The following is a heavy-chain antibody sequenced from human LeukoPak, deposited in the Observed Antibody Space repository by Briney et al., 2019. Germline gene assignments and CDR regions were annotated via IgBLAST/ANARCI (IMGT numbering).Heavy chain of an antibody. Sequence: SETLSLTCAVYGGSFSGYYWSWLRQPPGKGLEWIGEINHSGSTNYNPSLKSRVTISVPTPKNPFSLKLSSVTAADTAVYYCARAPLLLPDYWGQGTLVTVSS. V-gene: IGHV4-34*01. CDR2: INHSGST. CDR3: ARAPLLLPDY. D-gene: IGHD3-22*01. J-gene: IGHJ4*02. CDR1: GGSFSGYY.